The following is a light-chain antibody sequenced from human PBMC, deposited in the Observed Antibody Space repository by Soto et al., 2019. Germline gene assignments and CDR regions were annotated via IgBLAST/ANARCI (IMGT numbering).Light chain of an antibody. J-gene: IGKJ3*01. CDR1: QSLLYSDGKTY. CDR3: MQTSQLPFT. CDR2: EVS. Sequence: DIVMTQTPLSLSATPGQPASISCKSSQSLLYSDGKTYLSWYLQKPGQPPQLLIYEVSKRFSGVPDRFTGSGSGTDFTLTVSRVEAGDVGVFYCMQTSQLPFTFGPGTQVDVK. V-gene: IGKV2D-29*01.